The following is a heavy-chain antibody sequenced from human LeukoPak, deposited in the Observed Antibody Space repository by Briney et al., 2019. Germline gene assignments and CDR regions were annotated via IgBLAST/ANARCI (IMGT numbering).Heavy chain of an antibody. CDR2: IIPIFGTA. CDR1: GGTFSSYA. D-gene: IGHD4-17*01. Sequence: SVKVSCKASGGTFSSYAISWVRQAPGHGLEWMGGIIPIFGTANYAQKFQGRVTITADESTSTAYMELSSLRSEDTAVYYCASARETTVSNWFDPWGQGTLVTVSS. V-gene: IGHV1-69*13. CDR3: ASARETTVSNWFDP. J-gene: IGHJ5*02.